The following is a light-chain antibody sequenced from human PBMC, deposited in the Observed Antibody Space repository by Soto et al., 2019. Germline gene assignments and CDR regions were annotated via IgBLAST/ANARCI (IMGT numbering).Light chain of an antibody. J-gene: IGLJ2*01. Sequence: QSALTQPASVSGSPGQSFTISCPGTSSDVGGFNYVSWNQQHPGKAPKLMIYEVSNRPSGVSNPFSGPKPANTASRTIFGHQAEDAADYYCSSYTSSSTLVFGGGTKVTVL. CDR1: SSDVGGFNY. CDR3: SSYTSSSTLV. V-gene: IGLV2-14*01. CDR2: EVS.